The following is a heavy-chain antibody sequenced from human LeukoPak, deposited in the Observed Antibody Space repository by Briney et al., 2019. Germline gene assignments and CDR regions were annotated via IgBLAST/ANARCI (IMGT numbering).Heavy chain of an antibody. D-gene: IGHD2-2*02. CDR1: GGSISSHY. CDR3: ARVCSSTSCYTSGGPYYYYYYMDV. CDR2: IYYSGST. V-gene: IGHV4-59*11. J-gene: IGHJ6*03. Sequence: SETLSLTCTVSGGSISSHYWSWIRQPPGKGLEWIGYIYYSGSTNYNPSLKSRVTISVDTSKNQFSLKLSSVTAADTAVHYCARVCSSTSCYTSGGPYYYYYYMDVWGKGTTVTVSS.